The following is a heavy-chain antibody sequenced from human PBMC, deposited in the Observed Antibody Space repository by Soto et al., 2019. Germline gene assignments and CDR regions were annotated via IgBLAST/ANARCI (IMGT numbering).Heavy chain of an antibody. CDR3: ATWSGYYIGTTFIAFDI. V-gene: IGHV1-24*01. D-gene: IGHD3-3*01. CDR2: FDPEDGET. J-gene: IGHJ3*02. Sequence: ASVKVSCKVSGYTLTELSMHWVRQAPGKGFEWMGGFDPEDGETIYAQKFQGRVTMTENTSTDTAYMELSSLRSEDTAVYYCATWSGYYIGTTFIAFDIWGQGTMVTVSS. CDR1: GYTLTELS.